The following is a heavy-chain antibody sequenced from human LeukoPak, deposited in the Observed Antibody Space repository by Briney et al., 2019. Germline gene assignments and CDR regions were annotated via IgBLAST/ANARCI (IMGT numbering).Heavy chain of an antibody. V-gene: IGHV4-59*08. J-gene: IGHJ4*02. D-gene: IGHD3-22*01. CDR1: GGSISNYY. Sequence: TSETLSLTCSVSGGSISNYYWIWIRQPPGTGLEWIGNIYYSGSTNYNPSLKSRVTISVDTSKNQLSLKLSSVTAADTAVYYCARRASTGYYSDWGQGTLVTVSP. CDR2: IYYSGST. CDR3: ARRASTGYYSD.